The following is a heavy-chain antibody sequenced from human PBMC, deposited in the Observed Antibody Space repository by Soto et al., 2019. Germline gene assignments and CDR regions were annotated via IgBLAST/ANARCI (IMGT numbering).Heavy chain of an antibody. CDR1: GFTFSSYG. D-gene: IGHD3-3*01. Sequence: PGGSLRLSCAASGFTFSSYGMNWVRQAPGKGLEWVSYISSSGSTICYADSVKGRFTISRDNAKNSLYLQMNSLRAEDTAVYYCASLVSDFRYYYGMDVWGQGTTVTVSS. V-gene: IGHV3-48*03. J-gene: IGHJ6*02. CDR3: ASLVSDFRYYYGMDV. CDR2: ISSSGSTI.